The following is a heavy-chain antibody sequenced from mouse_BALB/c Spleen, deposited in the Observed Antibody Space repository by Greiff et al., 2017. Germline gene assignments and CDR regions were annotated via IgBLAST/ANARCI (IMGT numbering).Heavy chain of an antibody. CDR2: IWGDGST. V-gene: IGHV2-6-7*01. J-gene: IGHJ4*01. CDR1: GFSLTGYG. Sequence: VMLVESGPGLVAPSQSLSITCTVSGFSLTGYGVNWVRQPPGKGLEWLGMIWGDGSTDYNSALKSRLSISKDNSKSQVFLKMNSLQTDDTARYYCAREGGVWSYAMDYWGQGTSVTVSS. D-gene: IGHD2-10*02. CDR3: AREGGVWSYAMDY.